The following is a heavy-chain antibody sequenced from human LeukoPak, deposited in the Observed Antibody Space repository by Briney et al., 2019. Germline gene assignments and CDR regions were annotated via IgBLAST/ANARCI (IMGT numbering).Heavy chain of an antibody. CDR2: IKQDGSEQ. V-gene: IGHV3-7*03. D-gene: IGHD1-26*01. CDR3: TRDSVIVGNWFDP. Sequence: GGSLRLSCAVSVFTFRTYWMSWVRQAPWKGLEWVANIKQDGSEQYYMDSVKGRFTISRDNAKNSLYLQMNSLKTEDTAVYYCTRDSVIVGNWFDPWGQGTLVTVSS. J-gene: IGHJ5*02. CDR1: VFTFRTYW.